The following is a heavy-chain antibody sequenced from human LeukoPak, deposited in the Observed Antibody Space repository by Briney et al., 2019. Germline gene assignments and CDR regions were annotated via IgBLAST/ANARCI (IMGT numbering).Heavy chain of an antibody. CDR1: GGTFSSYA. CDR2: IIPILGIA. J-gene: IGHJ4*02. D-gene: IGHD2-2*01. CDR3: ARDSRYCSSTSCLGF. Sequence: SVKVSCKASGGTFSSYAISWVRQAPGQGLEWMGRIIPILGIANYAQKFQGRVTITADKSTSTAYMELSSLRSEDTAVYYCARDSRYCSSTSCLGFWGQGTLVTVSS. V-gene: IGHV1-69*04.